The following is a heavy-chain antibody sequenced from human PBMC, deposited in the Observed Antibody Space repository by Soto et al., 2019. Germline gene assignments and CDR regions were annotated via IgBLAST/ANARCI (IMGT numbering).Heavy chain of an antibody. CDR2: IYYSGST. V-gene: IGHV4-39*01. Sequence: SETLSLTCTVSGGSISSSSYYWGWIRQPPGKGLEWIGSIYYSGSTYYNPSLKSRVTISVDTSKNQFSLKLSSVTAADTAVYYCASTIGYDILTGPTRGSFDPWGQGTLVT. CDR3: ASTIGYDILTGPTRGSFDP. J-gene: IGHJ5*02. CDR1: GGSISSSSYY. D-gene: IGHD3-9*01.